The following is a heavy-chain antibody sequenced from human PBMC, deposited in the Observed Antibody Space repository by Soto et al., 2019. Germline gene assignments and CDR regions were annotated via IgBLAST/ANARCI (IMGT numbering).Heavy chain of an antibody. CDR2: IYTSGST. J-gene: IGHJ6*02. Sequence: SETLSLTCTVSGGSISSYYWIWIRQPAGKGLEWIGRIYTSGSTNYNPSLKSRVTMSVDTSKNQFSLKLSSVTAEDTAVYYCARSYYDFWSGYYTKSAYYYGMDVWGQGTTVTVSS. D-gene: IGHD3-3*01. CDR1: GGSISSYY. V-gene: IGHV4-4*07. CDR3: ARSYYDFWSGYYTKSAYYYGMDV.